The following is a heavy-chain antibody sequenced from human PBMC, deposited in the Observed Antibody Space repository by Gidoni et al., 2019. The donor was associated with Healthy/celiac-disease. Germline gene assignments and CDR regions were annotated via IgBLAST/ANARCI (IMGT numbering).Heavy chain of an antibody. J-gene: IGHJ3*02. CDR1: DGFISSSNW. V-gene: IGHV4-4*02. Sequence: QVLLQESCPGLVTPSGTLSLTCAASDGFISSSNWWSWVRQPPGKGLEWIGDNYHSRSTNYNPDLKSQVTISVDKSKNQFSLKLSSVTAADRAVYYCAREYNWNPAAFDIWGEGTMVTVSS. D-gene: IGHD1-20*01. CDR2: NYHSRST. CDR3: AREYNWNPAAFDI.